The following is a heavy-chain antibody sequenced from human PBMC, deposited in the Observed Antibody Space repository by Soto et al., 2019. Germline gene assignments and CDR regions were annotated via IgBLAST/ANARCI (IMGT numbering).Heavy chain of an antibody. D-gene: IGHD3-22*01. CDR2: IYYSGST. CDR1: GGSVSSGSYY. Sequence: SETLSLTCTVSGGSVSSGSYYWSWIRQPPGKGLEWIGYIYYSGSTNYNPSLKSRVTISVDTSKNQFSLKLSPVTAADTAVYYCARGYYSFYFDYWGQGTLVTVSS. V-gene: IGHV4-61*01. CDR3: ARGYYSFYFDY. J-gene: IGHJ4*02.